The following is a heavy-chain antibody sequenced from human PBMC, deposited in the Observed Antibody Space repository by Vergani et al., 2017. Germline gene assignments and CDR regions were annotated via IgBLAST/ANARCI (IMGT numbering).Heavy chain of an antibody. CDR2: IVVGSGNT. CDR1: GFTFTSSA. Sequence: QMQLVQSGPEVKKPGTSVKVSCKASGFTFTSSAMQWVRQARGQRLEWIGWIVVGSGNTNYAQKFQERVTITRDMSTSTAYMELSSLRSEDTAVYYCAAVPIAAGTTTMRYYFDYWGQGTLVTVSS. D-gene: IGHD6-13*01. V-gene: IGHV1-58*02. J-gene: IGHJ4*02. CDR3: AAVPIAAGTTTMRYYFDY.